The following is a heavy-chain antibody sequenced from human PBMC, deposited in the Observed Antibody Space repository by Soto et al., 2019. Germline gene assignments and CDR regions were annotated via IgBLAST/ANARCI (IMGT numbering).Heavy chain of an antibody. Sequence: ETLSLTCTVSGGSISSYYWSWIRQPAGKGLEWIGRIYTSGSTNYNPSLKSRVTMSVDTSKNQFSLKLSSVTAADTAVYYCARDLTMITFGGVIGYFDYWGQGTLVTVSS. CDR2: IYTSGST. CDR3: ARDLTMITFGGVIGYFDY. CDR1: GGSISSYY. V-gene: IGHV4-4*07. J-gene: IGHJ4*02. D-gene: IGHD3-16*02.